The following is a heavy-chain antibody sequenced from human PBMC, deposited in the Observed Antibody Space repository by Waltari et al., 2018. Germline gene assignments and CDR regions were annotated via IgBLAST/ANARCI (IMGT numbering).Heavy chain of an antibody. Sequence: EVQLVESGGGLIQPGGSLRLSCAASGFSVSNSYVSWVSQAPGKGLEWISFIYGVDSTLYVDSVKGRFTVSRDNSKNTVHLQMNSVRVDDTAVYYCATFSNWVHDTFDIWGQGTLVSVSS. V-gene: IGHV3-53*01. CDR2: IYGVDST. D-gene: IGHD3-16*01. J-gene: IGHJ3*02. CDR1: GFSVSNSY. CDR3: ATFSNWVHDTFDI.